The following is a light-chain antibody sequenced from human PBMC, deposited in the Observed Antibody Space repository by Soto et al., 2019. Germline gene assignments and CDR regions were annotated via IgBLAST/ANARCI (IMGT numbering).Light chain of an antibody. V-gene: IGKV1-27*01. J-gene: IGKJ3*01. CDR3: QKYNSAPPEA. Sequence: DIQMTQSPSSLSASVGDRVTITCRASQDISNYLAWYQQKPRKVPKLLIYAASTLQSGVPSRFSGSGSGTDFTLTISSLQPEDVATYYCQKYNSAPPEAFGPGTKVDI. CDR1: QDISNY. CDR2: AAS.